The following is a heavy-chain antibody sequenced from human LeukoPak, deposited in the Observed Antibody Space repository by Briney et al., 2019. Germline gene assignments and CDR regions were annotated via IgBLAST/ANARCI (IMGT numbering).Heavy chain of an antibody. CDR1: GFTFTNYW. Sequence: PGGSLRLSCSPSGFTFTNYWMTCVRQAPGKGLEWVANIMKDGGDKQYVDSVSGRFTISRDNGKNSVYLQMNGLRAEDTAVYYCVRDRDYYVFDLWGQGNLVTVSS. D-gene: IGHD3-10*02. CDR3: VRDRDYYVFDL. J-gene: IGHJ4*02. V-gene: IGHV3-7*01. CDR2: IMKDGGDK.